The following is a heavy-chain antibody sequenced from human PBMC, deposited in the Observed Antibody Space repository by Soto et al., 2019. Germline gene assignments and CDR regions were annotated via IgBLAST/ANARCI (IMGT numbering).Heavy chain of an antibody. CDR1: GCTFSNYW. D-gene: IGHD6-6*01. J-gene: IGHJ4*02. CDR3: ARIGYRSSSFDY. V-gene: IGHV3-7*01. CDR2: IKQDGSEI. Sequence: GGSLRLSCAASGCTFSNYWMSWVRQPPGKGLEWVANIKQDGSEIDSVDSVKGRFTISRDNAKNSLYLQVNSLRAEDTAVFYCARIGYRSSSFDYWGQGTLVTVSS.